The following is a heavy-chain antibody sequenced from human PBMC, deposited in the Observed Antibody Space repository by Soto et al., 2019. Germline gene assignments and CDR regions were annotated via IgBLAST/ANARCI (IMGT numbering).Heavy chain of an antibody. CDR2: IYYSGST. D-gene: IGHD3-9*01. CDR1: GGSISSYY. Sequence: LTCTVSGGSISSYYWSWIRQPPGKGLEWIGYIYYSGSTNYNPSLKSRVTISVDTSKNQFSLKLSSVTAADTAVYYCARDNGYYDILTGYYYGMDVWGQGTTVTVSS. J-gene: IGHJ6*02. V-gene: IGHV4-59*01. CDR3: ARDNGYYDILTGYYYGMDV.